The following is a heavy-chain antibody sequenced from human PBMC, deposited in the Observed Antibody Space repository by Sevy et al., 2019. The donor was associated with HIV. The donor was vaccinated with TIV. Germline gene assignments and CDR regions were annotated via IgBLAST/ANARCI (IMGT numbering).Heavy chain of an antibody. J-gene: IGHJ3*02. D-gene: IGHD3-22*01. CDR2: ISYDGSNK. Sequence: GESLKISCAASGFTFSSYAMHWVRQAPGKGLEWVAVISYDGSNKYYADSVKGRFTISRDNSKNTLYQQMNSLRAGDTAVYYCARPRLPPTYYYDSSGYWNAFDIWGQGTMVTVSS. V-gene: IGHV3-30-3*01. CDR1: GFTFSSYA. CDR3: ARPRLPPTYYYDSSGYWNAFDI.